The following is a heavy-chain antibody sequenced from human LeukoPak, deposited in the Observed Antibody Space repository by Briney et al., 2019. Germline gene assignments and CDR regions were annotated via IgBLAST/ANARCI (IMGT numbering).Heavy chain of an antibody. J-gene: IGHJ4*02. Sequence: GGSLGLSCAASGFTFSDYYMSWIRQAPGKGLEWVSYIRSSGSTIYYADSVKGRLTISRDNAKNSLYLQMNSLRAEDTAVYYCARADCSSTSCYEFDYWGQGTLVTVSS. CDR2: IRSSGSTI. V-gene: IGHV3-11*04. CDR3: ARADCSSTSCYEFDY. D-gene: IGHD2-2*01. CDR1: GFTFSDYY.